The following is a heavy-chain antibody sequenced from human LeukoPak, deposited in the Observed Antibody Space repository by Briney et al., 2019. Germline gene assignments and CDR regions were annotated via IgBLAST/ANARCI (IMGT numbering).Heavy chain of an antibody. CDR2: ISSSSSHI. Sequence: GGSLRLSCAASGFTFSSYSMNWVRQAPGKGLEWVSSISSSSSHIYYADSVKGRFTISRDNSKNTLYLEVNSLRAEDTAVYYCAQHYYMDVWGKGTTVTVSS. J-gene: IGHJ6*03. CDR1: GFTFSSYS. CDR3: AQHYYMDV. V-gene: IGHV3-21*04.